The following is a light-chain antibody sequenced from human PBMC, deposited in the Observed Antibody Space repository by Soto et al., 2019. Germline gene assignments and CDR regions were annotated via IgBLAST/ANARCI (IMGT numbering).Light chain of an antibody. J-gene: IGKJ2*01. V-gene: IGKV2-24*01. CDR1: QSLVHSDGNTY. CDR3: MRATQYRPYT. Sequence: DIVLTQTPLSSPVTLGQPASISCRSSQSLVHSDGNTYLSWFHQRPGQPPRLLIDKVSNRFSGVPDSFSGSGAGKDFTLKLSRVEAEDVGIHFCMRATQYRPYTFGQGTKLPI. CDR2: KVS.